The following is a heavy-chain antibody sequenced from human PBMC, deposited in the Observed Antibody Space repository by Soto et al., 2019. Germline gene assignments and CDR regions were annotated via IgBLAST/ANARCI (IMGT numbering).Heavy chain of an antibody. CDR3: AHSSATWPLCFDY. Sequence: SGPTLVNPTQTLTLTCTLSGSSLSTSGVGVAWIRQPPGKALEWLALIYWDDERRYSPSLKSRLTIAKGTFSNQVVLTMTNMDPVDTGTYFCAHSSATWPLCFDYWGQGILVTFSS. J-gene: IGHJ4*02. V-gene: IGHV2-5*02. CDR1: GSSLSTSGVG. CDR2: IYWDDER.